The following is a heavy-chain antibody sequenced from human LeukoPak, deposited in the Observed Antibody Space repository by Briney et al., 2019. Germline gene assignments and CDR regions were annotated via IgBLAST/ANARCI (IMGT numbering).Heavy chain of an antibody. D-gene: IGHD3/OR15-3a*01. V-gene: IGHV1-2*02. CDR1: GSSFSGYN. CDR3: ARDVNGYGLVHLVH. J-gene: IGHJ4*02. Sequence: GASVKVSCKPTGSSFSGYNMQWVRQAPGQGLEWMGWVDTDTGHTDYAQNFRGGVTVTRDTSTNTAYMELGSLRYDDTAIYYCARDVNGYGLVHLVHWGLGTQVTVSS. CDR2: VDTDTGHT.